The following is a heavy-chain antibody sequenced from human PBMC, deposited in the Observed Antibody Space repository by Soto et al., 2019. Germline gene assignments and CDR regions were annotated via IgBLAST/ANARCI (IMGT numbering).Heavy chain of an antibody. V-gene: IGHV1-2*02. D-gene: IGHD6-13*01. CDR1: GYTFTDYY. CDR3: ARGRIRAAAGTRRGAHWFDP. CDR2: INPDSGGT. J-gene: IGHJ5*02. Sequence: QVQLVQSGAEVKNPGASVKVSCKSSGYTFTDYYLHWVRQAPGQGLEWMGWINPDSGGTRYAQNFQGRVTMTRDTSITTASMELRSLTYDDTALYYCARGRIRAAAGTRRGAHWFDPWGQGTLVTVSS.